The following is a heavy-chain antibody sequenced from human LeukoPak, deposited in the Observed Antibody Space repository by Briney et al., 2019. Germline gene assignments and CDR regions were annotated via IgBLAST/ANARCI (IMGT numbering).Heavy chain of an antibody. CDR2: ISTSSSYI. CDR1: GFTFSTYS. D-gene: IGHD6-19*01. V-gene: IGHV3-21*01. Sequence: PGGSLRLSCAASGFTFSTYSMNWVRQAPGKGLEWVSSISTSSSYIYYADSVKGRFTISRDNAKNSLYLQMNSLRADDTAVYYCARDLEGVAGTASTFDYWGQGTLVTVSS. CDR3: ARDLEGVAGTASTFDY. J-gene: IGHJ4*02.